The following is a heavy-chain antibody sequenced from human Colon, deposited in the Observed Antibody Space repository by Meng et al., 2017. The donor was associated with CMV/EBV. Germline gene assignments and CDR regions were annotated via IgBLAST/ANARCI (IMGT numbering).Heavy chain of an antibody. V-gene: IGHV1-3*04. Sequence: CKTSGYTFTTYAIHWVRQAPGQGLEWMGWINTASDHTQLSPKFHDRLSLTRDTSASTAYMELTSLRSEDTAVYFCARNVVGATWLDPWGQGTLVTVSS. J-gene: IGHJ5*02. D-gene: IGHD1-26*01. CDR1: GYTFTTYA. CDR2: INTASDHT. CDR3: ARNVVGATWLDP.